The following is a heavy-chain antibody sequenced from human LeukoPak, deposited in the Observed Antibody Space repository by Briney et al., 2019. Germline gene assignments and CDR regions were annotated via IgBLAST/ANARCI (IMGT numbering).Heavy chain of an antibody. CDR2: INPNSGGT. V-gene: IGHV1-2*02. Sequence: ASVKVSCKASGYTFTGYYMHWVRQAPGQGLEWMGWINPNSGGTNYAQKFQGRVTMTRNTSISTAYMELSSLRSEDTAVYYCARALPGYCSSTSCSNWFDPWGQGTLVTVSS. CDR3: ARALPGYCSSTSCSNWFDP. D-gene: IGHD2-2*01. CDR1: GYTFTGYY. J-gene: IGHJ5*02.